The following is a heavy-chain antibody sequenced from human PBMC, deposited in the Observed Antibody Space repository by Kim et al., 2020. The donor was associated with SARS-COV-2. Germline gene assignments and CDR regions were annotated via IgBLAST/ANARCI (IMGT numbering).Heavy chain of an antibody. Sequence: YIYDADSVKRRFTISRDNAKNSLYLQMNSLRAEDTAVYYCARDSPAVALCYWGQGTLVTVSS. CDR2: YI. D-gene: IGHD6-19*01. J-gene: IGHJ4*02. CDR3: ARDSPAVALCY. V-gene: IGHV3-21*01.